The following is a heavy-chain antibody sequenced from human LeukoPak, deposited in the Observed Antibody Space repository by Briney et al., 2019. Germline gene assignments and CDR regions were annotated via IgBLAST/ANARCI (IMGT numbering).Heavy chain of an antibody. V-gene: IGHV1-69*04. Sequence: ASVKVSCKASGGTFGSYAISWVRQAPGQGLEWMGRIIPILGIANYAQKFQGRVTITADKSTSTAYMELSSLRSEDTAVYYCARGEDYARGNQDWFDPWGQGTLVTVSS. J-gene: IGHJ5*02. CDR1: GGTFGSYA. CDR3: ARGEDYARGNQDWFDP. CDR2: IIPILGIA. D-gene: IGHD4-17*01.